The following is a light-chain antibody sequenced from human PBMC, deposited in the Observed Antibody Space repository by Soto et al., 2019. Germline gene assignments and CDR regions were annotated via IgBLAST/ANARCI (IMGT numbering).Light chain of an antibody. CDR3: QQYTPSWT. V-gene: IGKV1-5*01. CDR2: DAS. J-gene: IGKJ1*01. CDR1: QTISRC. Sequence: DIRRTQSPSTLFASLGDRVTITCRASQTISRCLAWYQPKQGQAPQLLISDASTLESGVPSRFSGSGSGTEFTLTIRSLQAYDFDTYFCQQYTPSWTFGQGTKVDIK.